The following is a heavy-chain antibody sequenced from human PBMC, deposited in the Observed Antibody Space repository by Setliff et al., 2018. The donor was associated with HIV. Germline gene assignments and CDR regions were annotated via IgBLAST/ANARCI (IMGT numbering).Heavy chain of an antibody. CDR3: VRDGYGYNGKGFDY. J-gene: IGHJ4*02. CDR1: GGSISSDDDY. V-gene: IGHV4-30-4*08. D-gene: IGHD5-12*01. Sequence: SETLSLTCTGSGGSISSDDDYWNWIRQPPGKGLEWIGYITYSGSAYYNPSLKSRVTISIDTSNNQISLRLSSVTAADTAMYYCVRDGYGYNGKGFDYWGPGTLVTVSS. CDR2: ITYSGSA.